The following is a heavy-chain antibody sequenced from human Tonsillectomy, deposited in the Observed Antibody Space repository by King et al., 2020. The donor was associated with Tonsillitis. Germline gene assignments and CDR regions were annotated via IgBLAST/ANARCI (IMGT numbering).Heavy chain of an antibody. J-gene: IGHJ4*02. CDR3: AREGSYYDFWSGYYPMSY. V-gene: IGHV3-7*01. D-gene: IGHD3-3*01. CDR2: VKQDGSEK. Sequence: DVQLVESGGGLVQPGGSLRLSCAASGFTYSSYWMSWVRQAPGKGLEWVANVKQDGSEKNYVDSVKGRFTISRDNGKNSLYLQMNSLRAEDTAVYYCAREGSYYDFWSGYYPMSYWGQGTLVTVSS. CDR1: GFTYSSYW.